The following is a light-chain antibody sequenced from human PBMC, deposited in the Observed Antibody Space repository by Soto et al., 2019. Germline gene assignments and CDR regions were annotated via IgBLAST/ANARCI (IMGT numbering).Light chain of an antibody. CDR1: QSISSY. J-gene: IGKJ3*01. V-gene: IGKV3-11*01. CDR3: QQRSKWPPT. Sequence: EIVLTQSPVTLSLSPGERATLSCRASQSISSYLAWYQQKPGQAPRLLIYDATDRAAGIPSRFSGRGSETDFTLTISSLDPEDFAVYYCQQRSKWPPTFGPGTKVEI. CDR2: DAT.